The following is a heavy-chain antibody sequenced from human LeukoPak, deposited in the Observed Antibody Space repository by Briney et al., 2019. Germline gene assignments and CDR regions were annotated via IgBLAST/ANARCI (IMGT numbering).Heavy chain of an antibody. J-gene: IGHJ4*02. Sequence: SETLSLTCAVYGGSFSGYYWSWIRQPPGKGLEWIGEINHSGSTNYNPSLKCRVTISVDTSKNQFSLKLSSVTAADTAVYYCACTPGYSYGYSFDYWGQGTLVTVSS. V-gene: IGHV4-34*01. D-gene: IGHD5-18*01. CDR1: GGSFSGYY. CDR2: INHSGST. CDR3: ACTPGYSYGYSFDY.